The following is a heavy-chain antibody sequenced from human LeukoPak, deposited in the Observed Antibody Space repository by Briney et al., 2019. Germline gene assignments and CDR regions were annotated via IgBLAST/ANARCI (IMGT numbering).Heavy chain of an antibody. CDR2: ISASGAYT. CDR3: ARVGNDIDP. CDR1: GFTFSNYA. Sequence: GGSLRLSCAASGFTFSNYAMGWVRQAPGKGLEWVSTISASGAYTYYTDSVKGRFTISRDNSKNTLYLQMNSLRADDTAVYYCARVGNDIDPWGQGTLVTVSS. J-gene: IGHJ5*02. V-gene: IGHV3-23*01. D-gene: IGHD1-1*01.